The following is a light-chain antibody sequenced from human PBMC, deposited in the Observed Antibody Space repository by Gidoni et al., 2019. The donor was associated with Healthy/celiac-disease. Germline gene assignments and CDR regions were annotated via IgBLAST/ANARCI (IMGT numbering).Light chain of an antibody. V-gene: IGLV1-36*01. CDR2: YDD. J-gene: IGLJ3*02. Sequence: QSVLTQPPPVSEAPRQRVTISCSGSSSNIGNNAVNWYQQLPGKAPKLLIYYDDLLPSGVSDRFSGSKSGTSASLAISWLQSEDEANYYCAAWDDSLNGWVFGGGTKLTVL. CDR3: AAWDDSLNGWV. CDR1: SSNIGNNA.